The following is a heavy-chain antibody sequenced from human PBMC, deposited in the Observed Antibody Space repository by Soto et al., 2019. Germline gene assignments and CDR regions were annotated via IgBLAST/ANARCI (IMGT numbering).Heavy chain of an antibody. CDR1: GFTFSNYA. CDR2: ISSNGGST. V-gene: IGHV3-64*01. J-gene: IGHJ4*02. CDR3: ASSRDGYSFDD. Sequence: EVQLVESGGGLVQPGGSLRLSCAASGFTFSNYAMHWVRQAPGKGLEYVSTISSNGGSTYYASSVKGRFTISRDNSQNTLYLQMGSLRAEDMAVYYCASSRDGYSFDDWGQGTLVTVSS. D-gene: IGHD4-4*01.